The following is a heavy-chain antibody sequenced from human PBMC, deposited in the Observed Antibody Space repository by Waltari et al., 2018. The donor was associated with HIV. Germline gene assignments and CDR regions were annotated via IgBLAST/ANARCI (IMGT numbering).Heavy chain of an antibody. J-gene: IGHJ4*02. CDR3: AKEDFEYGSSSHLGY. CDR1: GFTFSDYG. Sequence: QVPLLESGGGVVQPGRSLRLSCEVYGFTFSDYGFHWVRQAPGRGLEWVALISYDGRNKYYAESVKGRFTLSRDNAKNTLFLQMNSLRAEDTAVYYCAKEDFEYGSSSHLGYWGQGTLVTVSS. V-gene: IGHV3-30*18. CDR2: ISYDGRNK. D-gene: IGHD6-6*01.